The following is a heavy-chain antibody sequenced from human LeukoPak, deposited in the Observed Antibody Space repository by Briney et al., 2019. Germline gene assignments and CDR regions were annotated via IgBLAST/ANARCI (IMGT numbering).Heavy chain of an antibody. D-gene: IGHD3-22*01. CDR3: AKVTGDSSGYYGYYFDY. Sequence: PGGSLRLSCAASGFTFSSYAMSWVRQAPGKGLEWVSAISGSGGSTYYADSVKGRFTISRDNSKNTLYLQMNSLRAEDTAVYYCAKVTGDSSGYYGYYFDYWGQGTLVTVSS. V-gene: IGHV3-23*01. CDR2: ISGSGGST. J-gene: IGHJ4*02. CDR1: GFTFSSYA.